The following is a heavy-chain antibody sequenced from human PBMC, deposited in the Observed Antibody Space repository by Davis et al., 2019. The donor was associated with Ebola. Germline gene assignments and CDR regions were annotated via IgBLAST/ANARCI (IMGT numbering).Heavy chain of an antibody. CDR3: ARQVRYDFWRGWFDP. V-gene: IGHV4-39*01. Sequence: MPSETLSLTCTVSGGSISSSSYYWGWIRQPPGKGLEWIGSIYYSGSTYYNPSLKSRVTISVDTSKNQFSLKLGSVTAADTAVYYCARQVRYDFWRGWFDPWGQGTLVTVSS. CDR2: IYYSGST. J-gene: IGHJ5*02. CDR1: GGSISSSSYY. D-gene: IGHD3-3*01.